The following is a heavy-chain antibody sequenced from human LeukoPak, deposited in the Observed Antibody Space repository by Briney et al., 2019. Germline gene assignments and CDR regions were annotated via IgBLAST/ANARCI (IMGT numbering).Heavy chain of an antibody. Sequence: PSETLSLTCTVSGGSISSSSYYWGWIRQPPGKGLEWIGSIYYSGSTYYNPSLKSRVTISVDTSKNRFSLKLSSVTAADTAVYYCASTRVVPAAPFDYWGQGTLVTVSS. J-gene: IGHJ4*02. CDR1: GGSISSSSYY. D-gene: IGHD2-2*01. CDR3: ASTRVVPAAPFDY. V-gene: IGHV4-39*01. CDR2: IYYSGST.